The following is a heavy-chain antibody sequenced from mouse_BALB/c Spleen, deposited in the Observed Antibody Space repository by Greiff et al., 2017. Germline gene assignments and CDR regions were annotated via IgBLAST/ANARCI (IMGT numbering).Heavy chain of an antibody. J-gene: IGHJ2*01. CDR3: ARQYGNGAFDY. D-gene: IGHD2-1*01. V-gene: IGHV5-6*01. CDR2: ISSGGSYT. CDR1: GFTFSSYG. Sequence: EVLLVESGGDLVKPGGSLKLSCAASGFTFSSYGMSWVRQTPDKRLEWVATISSGGSYTYYPDSVKGRFTISRDNAKNTLYLQMRSLKSEDTAMYYCARQYGNGAFDYWGQGTTLTVSS.